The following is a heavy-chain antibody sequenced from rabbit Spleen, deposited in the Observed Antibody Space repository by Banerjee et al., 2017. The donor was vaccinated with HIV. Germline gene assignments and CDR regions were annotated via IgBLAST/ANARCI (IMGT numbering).Heavy chain of an antibody. V-gene: IGHV1S45*01. J-gene: IGHJ4*01. D-gene: IGHD6-1*01. Sequence: QGQLEESGGDLVKPEGSLTPTCTASGFSFSIGYDMCWVRQAPGKGLEWIACIYAGSSGSTYYACWAKGRFTISKTSSTTVTLQITSLTAADTATYFCAREVLYAAYAGFGDATIYYFDLWGPGTLVTVS. CDR3: AREVLYAAYAGFGDATIYYFDL. CDR2: IYAGSSGST. CDR1: GFSFSIGYD.